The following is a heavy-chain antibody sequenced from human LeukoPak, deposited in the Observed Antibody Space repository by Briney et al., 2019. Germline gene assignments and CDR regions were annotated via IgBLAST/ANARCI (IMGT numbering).Heavy chain of an antibody. Sequence: SSETLSLTCTVSGGSISSSSYYWGWIRQPPGKGLEWIGSIYYSGSTYYNPSLKSRVTISVDTSKNQFSLKLSSVTAADTAVYYCARDRIAAAGPWGQGTLVTVSS. D-gene: IGHD6-13*01. V-gene: IGHV4-39*07. J-gene: IGHJ5*02. CDR3: ARDRIAAAGP. CDR1: GGSISSSSYY. CDR2: IYYSGST.